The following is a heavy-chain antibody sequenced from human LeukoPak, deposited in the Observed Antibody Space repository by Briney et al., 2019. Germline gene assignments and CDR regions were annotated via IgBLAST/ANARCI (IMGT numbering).Heavy chain of an antibody. CDR3: AKGGCSSTSCYSDY. V-gene: IGHV3-23*01. Sequence: GGSLRLSCAASGFTFGSCAMSWVRQAPGKGLEWVSAISGSGGSTYYADSVKGRFTISRDNSKNTLYLQMNSLRAEDTAVYYCAKGGCSSTSCYSDYWGQGTLVTVSS. CDR2: ISGSGGST. D-gene: IGHD2-2*01. CDR1: GFTFGSCA. J-gene: IGHJ4*02.